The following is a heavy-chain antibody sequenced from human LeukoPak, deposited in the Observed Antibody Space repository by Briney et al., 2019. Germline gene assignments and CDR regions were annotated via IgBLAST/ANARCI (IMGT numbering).Heavy chain of an antibody. V-gene: IGHV4-31*03. Sequence: TLSLTCTVSGGSNSCGGYYWSWLRQHPGKGLVWIGYIYYSGSTYYNPSLKSRVTISVDTSKNQFSLKLSSVTAADTAVYYCASIHLSSSAYFDYWGQGTLVTVSS. J-gene: IGHJ4*02. CDR3: ASIHLSSSAYFDY. D-gene: IGHD6-13*01. CDR1: GGSNSCGGYY. CDR2: IYYSGST.